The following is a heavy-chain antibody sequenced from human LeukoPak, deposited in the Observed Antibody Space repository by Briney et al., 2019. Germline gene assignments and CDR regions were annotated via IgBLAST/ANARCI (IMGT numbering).Heavy chain of an antibody. CDR1: GGFISSYY. Sequence: PSETLSLTCTVSGGFISSYYWSWIRQPPGKGLEWIGYIYYSGSTNYNPSLKSRVTISVDTSKNQFSLKLSSVTAADTAVYYCARHRWGGWFDPWGQGTLVTVSS. CDR3: ARHRWGGWFDP. V-gene: IGHV4-59*01. CDR2: IYYSGST. D-gene: IGHD3-16*01. J-gene: IGHJ5*02.